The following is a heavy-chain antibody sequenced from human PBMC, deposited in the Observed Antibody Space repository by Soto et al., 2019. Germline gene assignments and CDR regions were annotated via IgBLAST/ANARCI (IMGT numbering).Heavy chain of an antibody. Sequence: SETLSLTCAVYGGSFSGYYWSWIRQPPKKGLEWIGEINHSGSTNYNPSLKSRVTISVDTSKNQFSLKLSSVTAADTAVYYCARGSSMVRGVVYGMDVWGQGTTVTVSS. CDR2: INHSGST. V-gene: IGHV4-34*01. CDR1: GGSFSGYY. CDR3: ARGSSMVRGVVYGMDV. J-gene: IGHJ6*02. D-gene: IGHD3-10*01.